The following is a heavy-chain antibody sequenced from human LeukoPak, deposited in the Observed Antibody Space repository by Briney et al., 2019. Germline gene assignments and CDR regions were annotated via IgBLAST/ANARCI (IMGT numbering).Heavy chain of an antibody. CDR1: GFPLSSFS. Sequence: GGAPRLSFAGSGFPLSSFSINWGRPAPGKGVEGVSYIVSSSSTIYYADSVKGRFTISRDNAKNSLYLQMNSLRAEDTAVYYCARRGYSSGWDYWGQGTLVTVSS. J-gene: IGHJ4*02. V-gene: IGHV3-48*01. CDR3: ARRGYSSGWDY. D-gene: IGHD6-19*01. CDR2: IVSSSSTI.